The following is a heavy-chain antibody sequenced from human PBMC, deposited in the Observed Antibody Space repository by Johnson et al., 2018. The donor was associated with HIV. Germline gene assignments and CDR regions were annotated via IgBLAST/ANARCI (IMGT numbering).Heavy chain of an antibody. CDR2: IYSGGST. CDR1: GFTFSSYG. Sequence: VQLVESGGGVVQPGRSLRLSCAASGFTFSSYGMHWVRQAPGKGLEWVSVIYSGGSTYYADSVKGRFTISRDNSKNTLYLQMNSLRAEDTAVYYCAREGWGSDAFDIWGQGTRVTVSS. CDR3: AREGWGSDAFDI. D-gene: IGHD3-16*01. J-gene: IGHJ3*02. V-gene: IGHV3-NL1*01.